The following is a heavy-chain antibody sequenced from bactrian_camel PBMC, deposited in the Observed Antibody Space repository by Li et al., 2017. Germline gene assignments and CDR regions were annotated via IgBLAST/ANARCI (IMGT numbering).Heavy chain of an antibody. CDR1: GFPFSYYA. J-gene: IGHJ6*01. V-gene: IGHV3S9*01. CDR3: AAVTGY. CDR2: LYTDGIT. D-gene: IGHD2*01. Sequence: HVQLVESGGGLVQPGGSLRLACAASGFPFSYYAMAWVRQAPGEGLEWVSNLYTDGITHYADSVKGRFTISKDNAKSTLYLEMKSLKPEDTAVYFCAAVTGYWGQGTQVTVS.